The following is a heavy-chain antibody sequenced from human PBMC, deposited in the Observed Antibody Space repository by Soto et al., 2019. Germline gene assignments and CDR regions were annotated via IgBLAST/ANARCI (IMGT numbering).Heavy chain of an antibody. V-gene: IGHV3-73*01. D-gene: IGHD3-3*01. CDR1: GFTFSGSA. CDR3: TQTGVVAAFDH. CDR2: IRSKANGYAT. J-gene: IGHJ4*02. Sequence: GSLRLSCAASGFTFSGSAMHWVRQASGKGLEWVGRIRSKANGYATAYVESVKGRFTISRDDSKNTAYLQMNSLKTEDTAVYYCTQTGVVAAFDHWGQGTAVTVSS.